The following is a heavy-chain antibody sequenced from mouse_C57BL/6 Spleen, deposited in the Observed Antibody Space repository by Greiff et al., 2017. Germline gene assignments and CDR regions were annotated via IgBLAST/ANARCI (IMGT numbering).Heavy chain of an antibody. V-gene: IGHV5-6*02. D-gene: IGHD2-4*01. CDR2: ISSGGSYT. J-gene: IGHJ4*01. Sequence: EVKLVESGGDLVKPGGSLKLSCAASGFTFSSYGMSWVRQTPDKRLEWVATISSGGSYTYYPDSVKGRFTFSRDNAKNTLYLQMSRLKSEDTAMYYCARRIGSDYDSYYAMDYWGQGTSVTVSS. CDR3: ARRIGSDYDSYYAMDY. CDR1: GFTFSSYG.